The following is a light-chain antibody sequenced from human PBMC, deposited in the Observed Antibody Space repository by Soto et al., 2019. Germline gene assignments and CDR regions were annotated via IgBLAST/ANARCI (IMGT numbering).Light chain of an antibody. CDR1: QSVSSN. CDR3: QQYNNWPSWT. V-gene: IGKV3-15*01. J-gene: IGKJ1*01. Sequence: EIVMTQSPATLSVSPGERATLSCRASQSVSSNLAWYQQKPGQAPRLLIYGASTRATDIPARFSGSGSGTEFTLTISILQSEDFAVYYCQQYNNWPSWTFGQGTKVEIK. CDR2: GAS.